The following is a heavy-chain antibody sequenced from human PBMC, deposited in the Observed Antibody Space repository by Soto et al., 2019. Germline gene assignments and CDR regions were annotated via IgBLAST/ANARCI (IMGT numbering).Heavy chain of an antibody. CDR2: INPATGAA. Sequence: QLHLVQSGAVVKKPGASVTVSCSASGYPVTAYYMHWVRQAPGRGLEWMGGINPATGAAKYTQTFQGGVTMTRDPSTITVFMELSGLTCEDTAFFYCARGGGVGVAGSAAFDMWGQGTLVTVSS. D-gene: IGHD3-3*01. CDR3: ARGGGVGVAGSAAFDM. V-gene: IGHV1-2*02. J-gene: IGHJ3*02. CDR1: GYPVTAYY.